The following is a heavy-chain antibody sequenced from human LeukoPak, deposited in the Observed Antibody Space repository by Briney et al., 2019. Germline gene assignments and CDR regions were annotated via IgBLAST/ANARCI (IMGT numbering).Heavy chain of an antibody. D-gene: IGHD3-10*01. Sequence: KSGGSLRLSCAASGFTFSDYYMSWIRQAPGKGLEWLSYISSSGSGIFYADSVKGRFTMSRDNAKNSLYLQMNSLRAEDTAVYYCASTTPGSVDVWGKGTTVTVSS. CDR1: GFTFSDYY. V-gene: IGHV3-11*04. CDR3: ASTTPGSVDV. J-gene: IGHJ6*04. CDR2: ISSSGSGI.